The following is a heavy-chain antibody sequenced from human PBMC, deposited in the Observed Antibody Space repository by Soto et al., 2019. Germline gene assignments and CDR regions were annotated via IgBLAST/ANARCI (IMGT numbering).Heavy chain of an antibody. D-gene: IGHD6-13*01. V-gene: IGHV1-18*01. CDR3: ARDRGSPDAFDI. Sequence: ASVKVSCKASGYTFTNYGISWVRQAPGQGLEWMGWINVYNGNTKYAQKFQGWVTMTRDTSITTAYVELSRLTSDDTAVYYCARDRGSPDAFDIWGQGTMVTVSS. CDR2: INVYNGNT. J-gene: IGHJ3*02. CDR1: GYTFTNYG.